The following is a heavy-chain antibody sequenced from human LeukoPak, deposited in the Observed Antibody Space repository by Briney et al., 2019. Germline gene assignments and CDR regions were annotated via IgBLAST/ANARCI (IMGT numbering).Heavy chain of an antibody. D-gene: IGHD5-24*01. CDR3: ARDRRDGYKRSAFDI. V-gene: IGHV1-18*01. CDR2: ISAYNGNT. Sequence: ASVKVSCKASGYTFTSYGISWVRQAPGQGLEWMGWISAYNGNTNYAQKLQGRVTMTTDTSTSTAYMELRSLRSDDTAVYYCARDRRDGYKRSAFDIWGQGTMVTVSS. CDR1: GYTFTSYG. J-gene: IGHJ3*02.